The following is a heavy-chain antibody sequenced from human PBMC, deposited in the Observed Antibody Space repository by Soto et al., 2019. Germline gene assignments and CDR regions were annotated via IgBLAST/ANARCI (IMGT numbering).Heavy chain of an antibody. Sequence: ASVKVSCKASGYSFTTYGMTWVRQAPGQGLEWMGWISTDKGNTKYAQNFQSRATLTTDTSTSTAYMELRSLRSDDTDVYYCARDRDWNLDYWGQGPLVTVYS. V-gene: IGHV1-18*01. J-gene: IGHJ4*02. CDR2: ISTDKGNT. D-gene: IGHD2-21*02. CDR1: GYSFTTYG. CDR3: ARDRDWNLDY.